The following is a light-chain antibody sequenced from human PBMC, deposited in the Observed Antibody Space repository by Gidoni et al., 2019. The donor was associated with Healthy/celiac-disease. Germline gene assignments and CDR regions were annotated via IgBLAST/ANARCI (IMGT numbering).Light chain of an antibody. Sequence: DIQITQSPSSLSASVGDRVTITCRASQSISSYLNWYQQKPGKAPKLLIYAASSLQSGVPSRFSGSGSGTDFTLTISSLQHEDFATYYCQQSYSTPRCSFGQGTKLEIK. CDR2: AAS. V-gene: IGKV1-39*01. CDR1: QSISSY. CDR3: QQSYSTPRCS. J-gene: IGKJ2*04.